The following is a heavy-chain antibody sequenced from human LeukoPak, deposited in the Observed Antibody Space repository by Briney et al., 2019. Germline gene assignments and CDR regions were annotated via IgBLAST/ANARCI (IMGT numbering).Heavy chain of an antibody. J-gene: IGHJ4*02. D-gene: IGHD3-3*02. CDR1: GFTFSSNW. Sequence: GGSLRLSCAASGFTFSSNWMHWVRQVPGKGLVWVSRINSDGNSTTYADSVKGRFTISRDNAKNTLYLQMNSLKAEDTAVYYCTRELAGERRFDYRGQGTVVTVSS. CDR3: TRELAGERRFDY. V-gene: IGHV3-74*01. CDR2: INSDGNST.